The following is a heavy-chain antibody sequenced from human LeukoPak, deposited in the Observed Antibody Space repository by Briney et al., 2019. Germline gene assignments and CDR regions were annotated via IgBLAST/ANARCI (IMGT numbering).Heavy chain of an antibody. D-gene: IGHD1-26*01. CDR1: GGSISSYY. V-gene: IGHV4-4*09. CDR3: AREETSGSYYTRSNSWFDP. Sequence: SETLSLTCTVSGGSISSYYWSWIRQPPGKGLEWIGYIYTSGSTNYNPSLKSRVTISVDTSKNQFSLKLSSVTAADTAVYYCAREETSGSYYTRSNSWFDPWGQGTLVTVSS. J-gene: IGHJ5*02. CDR2: IYTSGST.